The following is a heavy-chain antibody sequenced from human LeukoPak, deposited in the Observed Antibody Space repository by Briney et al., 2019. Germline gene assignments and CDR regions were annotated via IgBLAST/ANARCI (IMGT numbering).Heavy chain of an antibody. CDR3: ARHGTYDFAEE. CDR2: INPNNGDT. Sequence: ASVKVSCKASGFTFTGYSLHWVRQAPGQGLEWMGRINPNNGDTNYAQKFQDRVTMTRDTSISTVHMELTSLRSDDTAVYYCARHGTYDFAEEWGQGTLVTVSA. J-gene: IGHJ4*02. V-gene: IGHV1-2*06. D-gene: IGHD3-3*01. CDR1: GFTFTGYS.